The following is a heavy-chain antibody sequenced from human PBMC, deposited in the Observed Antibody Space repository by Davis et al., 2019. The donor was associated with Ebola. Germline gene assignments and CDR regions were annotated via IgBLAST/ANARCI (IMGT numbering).Heavy chain of an antibody. CDR3: AKDISGRVSNSSSWYYYYGMDV. CDR2: ISGDGGST. Sequence: GESLKISCAASGFTFDDYAMHWVRQAPGKGLEWVSLISGDGGSTYYADSVKGRFTISRDNSKNSLYLQMNSLRTEDTALYYCAKDISGRVSNSSSWYYYYGMDVWGQGTTVTVSS. J-gene: IGHJ6*02. D-gene: IGHD6-13*01. CDR1: GFTFDDYA. V-gene: IGHV3-43*02.